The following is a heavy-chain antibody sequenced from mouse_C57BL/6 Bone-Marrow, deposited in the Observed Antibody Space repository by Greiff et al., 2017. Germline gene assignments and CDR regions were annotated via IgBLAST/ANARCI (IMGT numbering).Heavy chain of an antibody. D-gene: IGHD1-1*01. V-gene: IGHV14-4*01. CDR1: GFNIKDYY. J-gene: IGHJ2*01. Sequence: EVQLVESGAELVRPGASVKLSCTASGFNIKDYYMHWVKQRPEQGLEWIGWIDPENGDTEYASKFQGKATITADTSSNTAYLQLSSLTSEDTAVYYWTTVVHYWGQGTTLTVSS. CDR2: IDPENGDT. CDR3: TTVVHY.